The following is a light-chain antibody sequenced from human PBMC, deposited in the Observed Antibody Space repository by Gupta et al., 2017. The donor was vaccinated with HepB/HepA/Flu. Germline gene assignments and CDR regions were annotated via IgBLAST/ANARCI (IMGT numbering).Light chain of an antibody. Sequence: SAVTQHASVSGSPAPCITIACTGPGSVVGGYNFVVWYQQYPGKAPKLLIYDVTNRPSGVSSRFSCSKSGNTASLTISGLHAEDEADYYCNSFTASGSLVVFGGGTRLTVL. V-gene: IGLV2-14*01. CDR2: DVT. CDR1: GSVVGGYNF. J-gene: IGLJ2*01. CDR3: NSFTASGSLVV.